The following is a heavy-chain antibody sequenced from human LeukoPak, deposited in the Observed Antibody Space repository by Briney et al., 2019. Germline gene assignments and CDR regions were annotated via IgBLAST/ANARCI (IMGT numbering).Heavy chain of an antibody. Sequence: ASVKVSCKASGCTFTSYDINWVRQATGQGLEWMGWMNPNSGSTGYAQKFQGRVTMTRNTSISTAYMELSSLRSEDTAVYYCARVPYNWNYEGAYYFDYWGQGTLVTVSS. CDR2: MNPNSGST. CDR3: ARVPYNWNYEGAYYFDY. CDR1: GCTFTSYD. D-gene: IGHD1-7*01. J-gene: IGHJ4*02. V-gene: IGHV1-8*01.